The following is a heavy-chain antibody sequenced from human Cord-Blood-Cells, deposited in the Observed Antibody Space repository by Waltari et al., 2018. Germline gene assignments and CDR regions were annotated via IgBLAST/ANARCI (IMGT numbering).Heavy chain of an antibody. CDR2: TYYRSKWYN. V-gene: IGHV6-1*01. CDR1: GDSVSSHRAA. CDR3: ARDASIVGATTDAFDI. Sequence: QVQLQQSGPGLVKPSQPLSLNCAISGDSVSSHRAAWNWLRQSPSRGLEWLGRTYYRSKWYNDYAVSVKSRITINPDTSKNQFSLQLNSVTPEDTAVYYCARDASIVGATTDAFDIWGQGTMVTVSS. J-gene: IGHJ3*02. D-gene: IGHD1-26*01.